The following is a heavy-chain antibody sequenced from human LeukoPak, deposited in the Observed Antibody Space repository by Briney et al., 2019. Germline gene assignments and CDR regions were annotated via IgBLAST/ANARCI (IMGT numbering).Heavy chain of an antibody. V-gene: IGHV5-51*01. CDR2: IYPGDSDT. J-gene: IGHJ3*02. CDR3: ARRLAARDLSDAFDI. Sequence: GESLKISCKGSGYSFTSYWIGWVRQMPGKGLEWMWIIYPGDSDTRYSPSFQGQVTISADKSISTAYLQWSSLKASGTAMYYCARRLAARDLSDAFDIWGQGTMVTVSS. D-gene: IGHD6-6*01. CDR1: GYSFTSYW.